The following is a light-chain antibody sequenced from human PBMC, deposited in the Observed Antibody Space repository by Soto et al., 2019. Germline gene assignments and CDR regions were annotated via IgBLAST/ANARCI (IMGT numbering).Light chain of an antibody. J-gene: IGKJ4*01. CDR1: QSVSSD. CDR3: QNYKNRPLT. V-gene: IGKV3-15*01. CDR2: GAS. Sequence: EVVMTQSPATLSVSPGERATLSCRASQSVSSDLAWYQHKPGQAPRLLIYGASSRATGIPVRFSGSGSGTEVNITIRSLQSEDVAFYYFQNYKNRPLTFGGGTNVEIK.